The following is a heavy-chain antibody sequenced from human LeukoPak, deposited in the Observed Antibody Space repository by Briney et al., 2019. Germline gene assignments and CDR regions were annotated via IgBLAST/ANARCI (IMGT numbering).Heavy chain of an antibody. CDR3: ARGSITMVRGPRGAWFDP. CDR2: INHSGST. Sequence: SETLSLTCAVYGGSFSGYYWSWIRQPPGKGLEWIGEINHSGSTNYNPSLKSRVTISVDTSKNQFSLKLSSVTAADTAVYYCARGSITMVRGPRGAWFDPWGQGTLVTVSS. V-gene: IGHV4-34*01. J-gene: IGHJ5*02. D-gene: IGHD3-10*01. CDR1: GGSFSGYY.